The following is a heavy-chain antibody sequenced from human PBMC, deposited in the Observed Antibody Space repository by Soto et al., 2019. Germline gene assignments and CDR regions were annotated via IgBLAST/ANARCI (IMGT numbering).Heavy chain of an antibody. Sequence: QVQLVQSGAEVKKPGASVKVSCKASGYTFTNNGINWVRQATGQGLEWMGWMNPSTGQTGYTEKFQGRLAMTRDTSITTAYMELTSLTSEDTAVYYCSRAGDSGAWISNWGQGTLFTVSS. D-gene: IGHD7-27*01. CDR3: SRAGDSGAWISN. V-gene: IGHV1-8*01. CDR2: MNPSTGQT. J-gene: IGHJ4*02. CDR1: GYTFTNNG.